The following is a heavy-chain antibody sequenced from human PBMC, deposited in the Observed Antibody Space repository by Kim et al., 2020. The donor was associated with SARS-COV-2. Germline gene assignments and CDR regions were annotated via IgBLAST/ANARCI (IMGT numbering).Heavy chain of an antibody. CDR3: ARDLKGYSSGWYPSQWNVQTLVRGP. V-gene: IGHV3-21*01. D-gene: IGHD6-19*01. J-gene: IGHJ5*02. CDR2: ISSSSSYI. CDR1: GFTFSSYS. Sequence: GGSLRLSCAASGFTFSSYSMNWVRQAPGKGLEWVSSISSSSSYIYYADSVKGRFTISRDNAKNSLYLQMNSLRAEDTAVYYCARDLKGYSSGWYPSQWNVQTLVRGPWGQGTLVTVSS.